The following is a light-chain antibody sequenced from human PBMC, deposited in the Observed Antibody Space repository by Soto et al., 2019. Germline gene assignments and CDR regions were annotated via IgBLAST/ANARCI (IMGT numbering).Light chain of an antibody. V-gene: IGKV3-20*01. CDR2: GES. CDR1: QSISGY. J-gene: IGKJ5*01. Sequence: EIVLTQSPATLSLSPGERATLSCRASQSISGYLAWYQQKPGQAPRLLIYGESRRATGIPDRFSGSGSGTDFTLAIRRLEPEDSAVYYCQKYGGSPSITVGQGTRLEIK. CDR3: QKYGGSPSIT.